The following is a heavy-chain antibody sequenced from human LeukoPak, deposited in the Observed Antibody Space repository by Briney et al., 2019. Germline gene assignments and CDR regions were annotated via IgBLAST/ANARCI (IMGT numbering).Heavy chain of an antibody. V-gene: IGHV4-59*01. CDR1: GGSISYYY. D-gene: IGHD6-6*01. Sequence: ASETLSLTCDVSGGSISYYYWNWVRQPPGKGLGWIGYIYYSGSSDYNPSLKSRVTISVDSSKNQFSLKVNSVTAADTAVYFCARLSRGSSAGFDYWGQGILVTVSS. CDR2: IYYSGSS. J-gene: IGHJ4*02. CDR3: ARLSRGSSAGFDY.